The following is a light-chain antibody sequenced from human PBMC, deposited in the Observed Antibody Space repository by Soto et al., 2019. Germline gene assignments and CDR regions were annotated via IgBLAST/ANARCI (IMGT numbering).Light chain of an antibody. CDR1: QSVNAN. Sequence: EVVMTQSPATLSVSPGERATLSCRASQSVNANLAWYQQKPGQAPRLLINGESNRATGIPARFSGSGFGTEFILTISSLQSEDFAVYYCQQYNTWLWTFGQGTKLEI. J-gene: IGKJ1*01. V-gene: IGKV3-15*01. CDR2: GES. CDR3: QQYNTWLWT.